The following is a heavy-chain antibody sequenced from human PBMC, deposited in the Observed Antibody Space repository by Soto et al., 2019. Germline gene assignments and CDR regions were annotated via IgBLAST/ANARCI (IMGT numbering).Heavy chain of an antibody. Sequence: TLSLTCAVSGGSISSGGYSWSWIRQPPGKGLEWIGYMYHSGSTNYNPSLKSRVTISVDTSKNQFSLKLSSVTAADTAVYYCARFDGSGRYFDYWGQGTLVTVSS. D-gene: IGHD2-15*01. CDR3: ARFDGSGRYFDY. J-gene: IGHJ4*02. CDR1: GGSISSGGYS. CDR2: MYHSGST. V-gene: IGHV4-30-2*02.